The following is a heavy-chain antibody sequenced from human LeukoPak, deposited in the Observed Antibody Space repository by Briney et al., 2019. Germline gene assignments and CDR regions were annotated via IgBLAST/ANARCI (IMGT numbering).Heavy chain of an antibody. J-gene: IGHJ4*02. CDR2: ISFSGST. CDR3: ARKNGRGYFDY. CDR1: GGSISGSDYY. D-gene: IGHD2-15*01. V-gene: IGHV4-39*01. Sequence: SETLSLTCTVSGGSISGSDYYWDWTRQPPGRGLEWIGSISFSGSTYYNPSLESRVSISVDTSKNQFSLRLNSVTAADTAVYYCARKNGRGYFDYWGQGTLITVSS.